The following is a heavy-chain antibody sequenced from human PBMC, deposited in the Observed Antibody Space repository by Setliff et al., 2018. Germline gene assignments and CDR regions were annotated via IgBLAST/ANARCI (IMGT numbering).Heavy chain of an antibody. D-gene: IGHD1-26*01. CDR1: GGSISSSDW. CDR3: ARGGYSGSSYAFDI. CDR2: IYHSGST. V-gene: IGHV4-4*02. J-gene: IGHJ3*02. Sequence: SETLSPTCAVSGGSISSSDWWSWVRQPPGKGLEWIGEIYHSGSTNYNPSLKSRVTISVDKSKNQFSLKLSSVTAADTAVYYCARGGYSGSSYAFDIWGQGTMVTVSS.